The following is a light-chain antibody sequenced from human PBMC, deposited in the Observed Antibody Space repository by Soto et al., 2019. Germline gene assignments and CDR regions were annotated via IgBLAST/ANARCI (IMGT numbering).Light chain of an antibody. V-gene: IGKV1-5*03. CDR1: QTVRNW. CDR2: KAS. CDR3: HQYDASPLT. Sequence: DIQMTQSPSTLSASVGDRAIITCRASQTVRNWLAWFQQKPGEAPKLLIYKASRLESGVPSRFSGSGYGTDFTLTITNLVPGDSATYFCHQYDASPLTFGQGTKLEIK. J-gene: IGKJ2*01.